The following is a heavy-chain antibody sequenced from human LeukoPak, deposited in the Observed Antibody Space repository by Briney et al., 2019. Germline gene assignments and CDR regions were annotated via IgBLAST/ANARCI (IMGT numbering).Heavy chain of an antibody. J-gene: IGHJ4*02. Sequence: GGSLRLSCAASGFTFSSYGMHWVRQAPGKGLEWVAVISYDGSNKYYADSVKGRFTISRDNSKNTLYLQMNSLRAEDTAVYYCAKDFSGPLDYWGQGTLVTVSS. CDR1: GFTFSSYG. D-gene: IGHD3-10*01. V-gene: IGHV3-30*18. CDR2: ISYDGSNK. CDR3: AKDFSGPLDY.